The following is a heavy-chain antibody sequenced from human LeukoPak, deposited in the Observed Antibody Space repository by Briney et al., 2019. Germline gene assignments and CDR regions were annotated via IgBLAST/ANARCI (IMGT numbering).Heavy chain of an antibody. CDR1: GFTFSNYD. Sequence: GGSLRLSCAASGFTFSNYDMHWVRQATGKGLEWVSAIGTAGEPYYPGSVKGRFSISRKNDKNSLYLQMTGLRAGDTAVYYCARGAYRYSSSPLDYWGQGTLVTVSS. V-gene: IGHV3-13*05. CDR2: IGTAGEP. CDR3: ARGAYRYSSSPLDY. J-gene: IGHJ4*02. D-gene: IGHD6-13*01.